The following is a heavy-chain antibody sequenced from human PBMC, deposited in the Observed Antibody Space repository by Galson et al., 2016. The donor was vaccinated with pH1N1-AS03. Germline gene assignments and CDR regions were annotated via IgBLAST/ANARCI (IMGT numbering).Heavy chain of an antibody. CDR2: NSAASYGP. V-gene: IGHV3-23*01. CDR3: AKARGLVPPKYFFDY. Sequence: SLRLSCAASGFTFSTYDFIWARQAPGKGLEWVSTNSAASYGPYYADSVKGRFTVSRDNSKNTLFLQMNSLRDEDTAVYYCAKARGLVPPKYFFDYWGQGTLVAVSS. J-gene: IGHJ4*02. CDR1: GFTFSTYD. D-gene: IGHD3/OR15-3a*01.